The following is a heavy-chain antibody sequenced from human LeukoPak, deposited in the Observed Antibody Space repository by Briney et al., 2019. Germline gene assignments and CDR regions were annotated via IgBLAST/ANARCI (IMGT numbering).Heavy chain of an antibody. CDR1: GGSLSSSSYY. J-gene: IGHJ3*02. D-gene: IGHD2-21*02. CDR2: IYYSGST. Sequence: SETLSLTCTVSGGSLSSSSYYWGWIRQPPGKGLEWIGSIYYSGSTYYNPSLKSRVTISVDTSKNHFSLSLTSVTAADTAVYYCARLPGCSGADCFRAFDIWAKGQWSPSLQ. V-gene: IGHV4-39*01. CDR3: ARLPGCSGADCFRAFDI.